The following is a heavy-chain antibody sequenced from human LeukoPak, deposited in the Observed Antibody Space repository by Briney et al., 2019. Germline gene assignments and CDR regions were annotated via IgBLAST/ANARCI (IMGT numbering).Heavy chain of an antibody. D-gene: IGHD2-2*01. CDR1: GFTFSSYG. CDR3: ARDTAYQLPTRFDP. CDR2: IKQDGSEK. J-gene: IGHJ5*02. V-gene: IGHV3-7*01. Sequence: PGGSLRLSCAASGFTFSSYGMSWVRQAPGKGLEWVANIKQDGSEKYYVDSVKGRFTISRDNAKNSLYLQMNSLRAEDTAVYYCARDTAYQLPTRFDPWGQGTLVTVSS.